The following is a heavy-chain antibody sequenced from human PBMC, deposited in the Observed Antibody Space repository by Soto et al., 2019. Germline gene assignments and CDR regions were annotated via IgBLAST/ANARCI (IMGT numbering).Heavy chain of an antibody. J-gene: IGHJ4*02. Sequence: GGSLRLSCAASRFMFSRYAMSWVRQAPGKGLEWVSGISGSGGSTWYADSVKGRFTISRDNSKNMVYLQINSLRVEDTAQYFCVKEWTPRRAFDSWGQGTPVTVSS. D-gene: IGHD5-12*01. V-gene: IGHV3-23*01. CDR1: RFMFSRYA. CDR3: VKEWTPRRAFDS. CDR2: ISGSGGST.